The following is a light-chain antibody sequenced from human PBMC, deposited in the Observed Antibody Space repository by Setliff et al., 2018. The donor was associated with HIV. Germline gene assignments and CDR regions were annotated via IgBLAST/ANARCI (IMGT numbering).Light chain of an antibody. CDR3: CSFAGSSTSV. CDR1: SSDVGSYNL. V-gene: IGLV2-23*01. J-gene: IGLJ1*01. Sequence: QSVLTQPASVSGSPGQSITISCTGTSSDVGSYNLVSWYQQHPGKAPKLIIYEGNQRPSGVSTRFSGSKSGNTASLTISGLQAEDAADYYCCSFAGSSTSVFGTGTKVTVL. CDR2: EGN.